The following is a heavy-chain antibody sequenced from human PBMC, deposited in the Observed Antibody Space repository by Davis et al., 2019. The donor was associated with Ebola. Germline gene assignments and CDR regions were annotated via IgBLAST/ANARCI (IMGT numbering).Heavy chain of an antibody. Sequence: SVKVSCKASGGTFSSYAISWVRQAPGQGLEWMGGIIPILGIANYAQKFQGRVTITRNTSISTAYMELSSLRSEDTAVYYCARAPQLGNYYYMDVWGKGTTVTVSS. CDR1: GGTFSSYA. V-gene: IGHV1-69*10. CDR3: ARAPQLGNYYYMDV. J-gene: IGHJ6*03. D-gene: IGHD6-6*01. CDR2: IIPILGIA.